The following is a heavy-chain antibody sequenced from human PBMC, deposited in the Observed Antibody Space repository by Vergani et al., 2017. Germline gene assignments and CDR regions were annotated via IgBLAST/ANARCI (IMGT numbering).Heavy chain of an antibody. CDR2: ICHTEDT. D-gene: IGHD2-2*02. CDR3: ATIGYRRWGYYLDY. V-gene: IGHV4-4*02. Sequence: AQLAESGGGLVQPGQSLRLSCTASGFTTGDYVMSWFRQAPGKGLEWIGEICHTEDTKYSPSLKSRVTVSVDESRNLFSLRLNSVTAADTAVYYCATIGYRRWGYYLDYWGQGILVTVSS. J-gene: IGHJ4*02. CDR1: GFTTGDYV.